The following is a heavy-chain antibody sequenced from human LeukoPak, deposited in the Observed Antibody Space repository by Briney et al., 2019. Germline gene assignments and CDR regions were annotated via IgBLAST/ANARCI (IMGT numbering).Heavy chain of an antibody. D-gene: IGHD2-15*01. CDR1: GHTFTSYG. J-gene: IGHJ6*03. CDR3: ARVWVVDPYYYYMDV. Sequence: ASVKVSCKASGHTFTSYGISWVRQAPGQGLEWMGGIIPIFGTANYAQKFQGRVTITADESTSTAYMELSSLRSEDTAVYYCARVWVVDPYYYYMDVWGKGTTVTVSS. V-gene: IGHV1-69*13. CDR2: IIPIFGTA.